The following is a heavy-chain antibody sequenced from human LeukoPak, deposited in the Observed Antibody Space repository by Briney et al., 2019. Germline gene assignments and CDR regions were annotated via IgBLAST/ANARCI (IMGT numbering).Heavy chain of an antibody. CDR3: AKVHRAYDYDSGSYYDSGFDY. J-gene: IGHJ4*02. D-gene: IGHD3-10*01. Sequence: GGSLRLSCAASEFTFSYYAMTWVRQAPGKGLEWVSTISGSGDSTYYADSVKGRFTISRDNSKNTLYLQMNSLRAEDTAIYYCAKVHRAYDYDSGSYYDSGFDYWGQGTLVTVSS. CDR1: EFTFSYYA. CDR2: ISGSGDST. V-gene: IGHV3-23*01.